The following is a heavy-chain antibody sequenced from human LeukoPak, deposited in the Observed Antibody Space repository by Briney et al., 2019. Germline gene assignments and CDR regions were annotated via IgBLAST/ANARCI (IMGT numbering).Heavy chain of an antibody. J-gene: IGHJ5*02. D-gene: IGHD1-7*01. CDR3: ARVPYNWNYAMGHWFDP. V-gene: IGHV1-18*01. CDR2: ISAYNGNT. CDR1: GYTFTSYG. Sequence: GASVKVSCKASGYTFTSYGTSWVRQAPGQGLEWMGWISAYNGNTNYAQKLQGRVTMTTDTSTSTAYMELRSLRSDDTAVYYCARVPYNWNYAMGHWFDPWGQGTLVTVSS.